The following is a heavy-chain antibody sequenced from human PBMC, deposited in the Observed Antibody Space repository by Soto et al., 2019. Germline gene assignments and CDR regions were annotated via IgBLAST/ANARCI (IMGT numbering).Heavy chain of an antibody. CDR3: ATMGTPATGLYFFDY. Sequence: SETLSLTCTVSGGSVSSSSCYWGWIRQPPGKGLEWIGSIYYSGSTYYNPSLKSRVTISVDTSKSQFSLNLSFVTAADTSVYYCATMGTPATGLYFFDYWGQGSLVTVSS. CDR2: IYYSGST. D-gene: IGHD2-15*01. CDR1: GGSVSSSSCY. V-gene: IGHV4-39*07. J-gene: IGHJ4*02.